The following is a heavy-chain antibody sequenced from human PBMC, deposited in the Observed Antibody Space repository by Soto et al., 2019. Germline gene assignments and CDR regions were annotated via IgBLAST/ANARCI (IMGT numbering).Heavy chain of an antibody. CDR2: INAGNGNT. CDR3: AINWNYGNWFDP. J-gene: IGHJ5*02. D-gene: IGHD1-7*01. CDR1: GYTFTSYA. V-gene: IGHV1-3*01. Sequence: ASVKVSCKASGYTFTSYAMHWVRQAPGQRLEWMGWINAGNGNTKYSQKFQGRVTITRDTSASTAYMELSSLRSEDTAVYYCAINWNYGNWFDPWGQGTLVTVSS.